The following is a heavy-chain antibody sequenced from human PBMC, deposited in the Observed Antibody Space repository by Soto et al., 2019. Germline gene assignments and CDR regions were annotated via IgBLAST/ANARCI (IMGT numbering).Heavy chain of an antibody. V-gene: IGHV3-33*01. CDR2: IWYDGSNK. D-gene: IGHD4-17*01. CDR1: GFTFSSYG. J-gene: IGHJ4*02. Sequence: GGSLRLSCPASGFTFSSYGMHWVRQAPGKGLEWVAVIWYDGSNKYYADSVKGRFTISRDNSKNTLYLQMNSLRAEDTAVYYCARTLSDYGDLDYWGQGTLVTVSS. CDR3: ARTLSDYGDLDY.